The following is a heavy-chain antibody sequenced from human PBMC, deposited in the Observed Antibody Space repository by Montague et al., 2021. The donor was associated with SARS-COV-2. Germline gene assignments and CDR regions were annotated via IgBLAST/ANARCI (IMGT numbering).Heavy chain of an antibody. CDR1: GGSFSGYF. V-gene: IGHV4-34*01. J-gene: IGHJ6*03. CDR2: INPTGST. CDR3: ARLGDGVVPAPILGVGPFYSYYYMDV. Sequence: SETLSLTCAVSGGSFSGYFCSWIRQPPGKGLEWIGEINPTGSTKHNPSLKSRVTISVDTSKHQFSLNVTSLTAADTAFYYCARLGDGVVPAPILGVGPFYSYYYMDVWGKGTTVTVSS. D-gene: IGHD2-2*02.